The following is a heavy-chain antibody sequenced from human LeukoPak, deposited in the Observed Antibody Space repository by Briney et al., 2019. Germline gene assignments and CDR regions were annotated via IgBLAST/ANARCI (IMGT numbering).Heavy chain of an antibody. Sequence: SETLSLTCAVYGGSFSGYYWSWIRQPPGKGLEWIGEINHSGSTNYNPSLKSRVTISVDTSKNQFSLKLSSVTAVDTAVYYCARVRMTHYYYYGMDVWGQGTTVTVSS. V-gene: IGHV4-34*01. CDR2: INHSGST. CDR3: ARVRMTHYYYYGMDV. J-gene: IGHJ6*02. CDR1: GGSFSGYY. D-gene: IGHD2-15*01.